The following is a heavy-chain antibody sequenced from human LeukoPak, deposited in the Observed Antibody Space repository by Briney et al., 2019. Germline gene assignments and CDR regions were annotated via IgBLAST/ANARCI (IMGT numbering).Heavy chain of an antibody. CDR1: GFTFSSYW. J-gene: IGHJ4*02. V-gene: IGHV3-23*01. CDR3: AKGAYYAD. D-gene: IGHD3-3*01. Sequence: GGSLKLSRAASGFTFSSYWMHWVRQAPGKGLEWVSTISGSGDSTYYADSVKGRFTSSRDNSKNTLYLQMNSLRAEDTAVYYCAKGAYYADWGQGTLVTVSS. CDR2: ISGSGDST.